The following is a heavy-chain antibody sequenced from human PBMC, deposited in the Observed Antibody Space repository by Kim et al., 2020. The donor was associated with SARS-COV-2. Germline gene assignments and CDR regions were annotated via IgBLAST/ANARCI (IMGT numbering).Heavy chain of an antibody. V-gene: IGHV3-30*02. CDR3: AKDATEQLDAFDI. D-gene: IGHD6-13*01. Sequence: YADSVKVRFTIARDNSKNTLYLQMNSLRAEYTAVYYCAKDATEQLDAFDIWGQGTMVTVSS. J-gene: IGHJ3*02.